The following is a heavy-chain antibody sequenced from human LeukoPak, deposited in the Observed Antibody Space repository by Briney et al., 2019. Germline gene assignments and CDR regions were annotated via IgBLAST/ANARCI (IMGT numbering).Heavy chain of an antibody. CDR1: GGSFSGYY. Sequence: KASETLSLTCAVYGGSFSGYYWSWIRQPPGKGLEWIGEINHSGSTNYNPSLKSRVTISVDTSKNQFSLKLSSVTAADTAVYYCARGAKQSYYYGSGSYYNHYYFDYWGQGTLVTVSS. D-gene: IGHD3-10*01. CDR3: ARGAKQSYYYGSGSYYNHYYFDY. CDR2: INHSGST. J-gene: IGHJ4*02. V-gene: IGHV4-34*01.